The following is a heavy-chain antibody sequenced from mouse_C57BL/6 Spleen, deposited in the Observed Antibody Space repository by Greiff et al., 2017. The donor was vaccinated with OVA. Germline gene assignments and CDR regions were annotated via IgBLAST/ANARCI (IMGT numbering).Heavy chain of an antibody. V-gene: IGHV1-26*01. CDR2: INPNNGGT. CDR1: GYTFTDYY. J-gene: IGHJ2*01. CDR3: ARSGDGYYHGFDY. D-gene: IGHD2-3*01. Sequence: EVQLQQSGPELVKPGASVKISCKASGYTFTDYYMNWVKQSHGKSLEWIGDINPNNGGTSYNQKFKGKATLTVDKSSSTAYMELRSLTSEDSAVYYCARSGDGYYHGFDYWGQGTTLTVSS.